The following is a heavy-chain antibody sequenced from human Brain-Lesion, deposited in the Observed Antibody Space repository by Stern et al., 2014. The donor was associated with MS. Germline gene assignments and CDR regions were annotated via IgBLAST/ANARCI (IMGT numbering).Heavy chain of an antibody. V-gene: IGHV3-74*02. D-gene: IGHD3-10*01. CDR1: GFTFSTYW. CDR2: VNNDGRRT. CDR3: ARGERWFDS. Sequence: ELQLVESGGGLVQPGGSLSLSCAASGFTFSTYWLHWVLPAPGKGLVCVSRVNNDGRRTSYADSVKGRFTMSRDNAKNTLYLQMNSLRVEDTAIYYCARGERWFDSWGQGTLVTVSS. J-gene: IGHJ5*01.